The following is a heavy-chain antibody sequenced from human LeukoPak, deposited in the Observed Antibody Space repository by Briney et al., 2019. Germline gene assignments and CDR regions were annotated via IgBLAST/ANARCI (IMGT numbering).Heavy chain of an antibody. V-gene: IGHV4-31*03. Sequence: SQTLSLTCTISGGSISSGSDYWTWIRQHPDKGLECIGYINYSGNIYYNPSLKSRVTMSVDTSKNQFSLRLSSVTAADTAVYFCARYDSATMSGWFDPWGRGTLVTVSS. J-gene: IGHJ5*02. D-gene: IGHD2-2*01. CDR2: INYSGNI. CDR3: ARYDSATMSGWFDP. CDR1: GGSISSGSDY.